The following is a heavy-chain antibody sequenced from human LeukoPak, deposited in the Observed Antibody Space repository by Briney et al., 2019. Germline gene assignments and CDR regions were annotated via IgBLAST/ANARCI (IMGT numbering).Heavy chain of an antibody. J-gene: IGHJ4*02. D-gene: IGHD5-24*01. CDR3: ARGPNYPSPSPFDY. CDR1: GGSISSSSYY. Sequence: SETLSLTRTVSGGSISSSSYYWGWIRQPPGKGLEWIGSIYYRGSTYYNPSLKSRVTISVDTSKNQFSLKLSSVTAADTAVYYCARGPNYPSPSPFDYWGQGTLVTVSS. V-gene: IGHV4-39*07. CDR2: IYYRGST.